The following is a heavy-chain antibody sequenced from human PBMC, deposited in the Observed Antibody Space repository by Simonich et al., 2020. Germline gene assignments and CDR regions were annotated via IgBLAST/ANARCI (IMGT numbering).Heavy chain of an antibody. V-gene: IGHV4-39*01. CDR3: ARWAYSSSYFDY. CDR1: GGSISSSSYY. Sequence: QLQLQESGPGLVKPSETLSLTCTVSGGSISSSSYYWGWIRQPPGKGLEWIGSIYYSGVTHSNPPLKSRVTISGDTSKHQFSLKLSSVTAADTAVYYCARWAYSSSYFDYWGQGTLVTVSS. J-gene: IGHJ4*02. D-gene: IGHD6-6*01. CDR2: IYYSGVT.